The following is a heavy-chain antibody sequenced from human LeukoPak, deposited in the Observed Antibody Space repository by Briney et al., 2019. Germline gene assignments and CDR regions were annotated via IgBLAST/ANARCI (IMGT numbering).Heavy chain of an antibody. V-gene: IGHV4-34*01. D-gene: IGHD4-11*01. J-gene: IGHJ5*02. Sequence: PSETLSLTCAVYVGSFRCYYWSWIRQPPGKVLERIGEINHNGSTNYNPSRRSRVTISVDTSNNQFSLKLTAVTAAYPDVYYCARGRTAYSNYSPTRNWFDTWGQGTLVTVSS. CDR1: VGSFRCYY. CDR3: ARGRTAYSNYSPTRNWFDT. CDR2: INHNGST.